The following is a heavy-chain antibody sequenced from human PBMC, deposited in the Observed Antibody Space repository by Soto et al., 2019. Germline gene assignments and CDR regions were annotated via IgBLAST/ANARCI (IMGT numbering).Heavy chain of an antibody. Sequence: PSETLSLTCAVSGYSISSGYYWGWIRQPPGKGLEWIGSIYHSGSTYYNPSLKSRVTISVDTSKNHFSLKLSSVTAADTAVYYCARGPDFWSGYFGWFDPWGQGTLVTVSS. V-gene: IGHV4-38-2*01. CDR3: ARGPDFWSGYFGWFDP. J-gene: IGHJ5*02. D-gene: IGHD3-3*01. CDR1: GYSISSGYY. CDR2: IYHSGST.